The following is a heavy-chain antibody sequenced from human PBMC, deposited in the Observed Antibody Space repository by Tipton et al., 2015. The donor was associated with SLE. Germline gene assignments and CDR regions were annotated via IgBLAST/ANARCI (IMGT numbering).Heavy chain of an antibody. V-gene: IGHV4-39*02. J-gene: IGHJ3*01. Sequence: TLSLTCTVSGGSISASNYFWGWIRQPPGKGLEYIGSFSYNGPEYSNPSLKGRRSMSVDTSKAHLSLNLNSGTAADTAIYYCAREKENTGWFWLNAFDVWGRGTLVTVST. CDR3: AREKENTGWFWLNAFDV. CDR2: FSYNGPE. D-gene: IGHD6-19*01. CDR1: GGSISASNYF.